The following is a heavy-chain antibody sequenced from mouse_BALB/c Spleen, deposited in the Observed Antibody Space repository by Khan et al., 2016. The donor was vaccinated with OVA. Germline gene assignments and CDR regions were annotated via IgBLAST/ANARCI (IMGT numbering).Heavy chain of an antibody. CDR2: IYPGTDNT. J-gene: IGHJ2*01. Sequence: VQLQESGAELVRPGTSVRLSCKTSGYIFTSYWIHWVKQRPGQGLEWIARIYPGTDNTYYNEKFKDKATLTADKSSSTAYLQLSSLTSEDSAVFFCAREEALYYFDCGGQGTTLTVAS. D-gene: IGHD3-2*02. V-gene: IGHV1S132*01. CDR3: AREEALYYFDC. CDR1: GYIFTSYW.